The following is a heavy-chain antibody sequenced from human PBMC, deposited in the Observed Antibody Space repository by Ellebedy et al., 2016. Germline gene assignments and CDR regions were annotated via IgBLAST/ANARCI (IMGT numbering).Heavy chain of an antibody. CDR3: ARVPIAVATYGMDV. CDR2: INHSGST. D-gene: IGHD6-19*01. V-gene: IGHV4-34*01. CDR1: GGSFSGYY. J-gene: IGHJ6*02. Sequence: SETLSLTCAVYGGSFSGYYWSWIRQPPGKGLEWIGEINHSGSTNYNPSLKSRVTISVDTSKNQFSLKLSSVTAADTAVYYCARVPIAVATYGMDVWGQGTTVTVSS.